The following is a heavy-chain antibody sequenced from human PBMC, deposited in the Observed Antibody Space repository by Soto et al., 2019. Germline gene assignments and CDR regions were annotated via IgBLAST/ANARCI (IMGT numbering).Heavy chain of an antibody. V-gene: IGHV3-74*01. CDR3: AKHVPWLGELLSWFDP. CDR2: VKSDGSST. Sequence: GGSLRLSCVGSGFTFSNYWMHWVRQAPGKGLEWVSRVKSDGSSTSYADSVKGRFTISRDNAKNTLYLQMNSLRADDTAVYYCAKHVPWLGELLSWFDPWGQGTLVTVSS. D-gene: IGHD3-10*01. J-gene: IGHJ5*02. CDR1: GFTFSNYW.